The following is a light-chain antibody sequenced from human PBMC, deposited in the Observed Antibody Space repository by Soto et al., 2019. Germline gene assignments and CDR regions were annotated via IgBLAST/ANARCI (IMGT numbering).Light chain of an antibody. CDR2: EVS. CDR3: SSYSSRGTLGV. Sequence: QSALTQPASVSGSPGQSITISCTGTSSDVGGYNYVSWYQQHPGKAPKLMIYEVSNRPSGVSNRFSGSKSGNTASLTISGLQADDEADYYCSSYSSRGTLGVFGGGTKLTVL. CDR1: SSDVGGYNY. V-gene: IGLV2-14*01. J-gene: IGLJ2*01.